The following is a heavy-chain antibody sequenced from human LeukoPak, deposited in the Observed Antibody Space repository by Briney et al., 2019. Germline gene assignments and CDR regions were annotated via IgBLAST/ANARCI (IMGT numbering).Heavy chain of an antibody. CDR3: ARGAAGTIPDYYYFGMDV. CDR1: GYRFTDYW. V-gene: IGHV5-51*01. D-gene: IGHD1-7*01. Sequence: GESLKISCKGSGYRFTDYWIGWVRQMPGKGLEWMGIIYPGDSDTRYSPSFQGQVTISADKSINTAHLQWSSLKAPDTAMYYCARGAAGTIPDYYYFGMDVWGQGTTVTVSS. CDR2: IYPGDSDT. J-gene: IGHJ6*02.